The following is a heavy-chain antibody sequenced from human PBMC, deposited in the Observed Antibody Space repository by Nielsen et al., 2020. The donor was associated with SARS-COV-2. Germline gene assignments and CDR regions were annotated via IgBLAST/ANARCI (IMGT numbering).Heavy chain of an antibody. CDR3: ARTTVATREYFQH. V-gene: IGHV4-39*01. J-gene: IGHJ1*01. D-gene: IGHD6-6*01. Sequence: KSRVTISVDTSENQFSLKVSSVTAADTGIYYCARTTVATREYFQHWGQGALVTVSS.